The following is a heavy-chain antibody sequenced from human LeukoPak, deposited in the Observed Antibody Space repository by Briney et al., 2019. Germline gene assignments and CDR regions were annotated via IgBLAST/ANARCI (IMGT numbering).Heavy chain of an antibody. CDR2: FYPGDSDT. V-gene: IGHV5-51*04. CDR1: GYRFTDYW. Sequence: GESLKISCKGSGYRFTDYWIGWVRQMPGKGLEWVGIFYPGDSDTRSSPSFQGQVTISADKPINTAHLQWSSLKASDTAMYYCARGAAGTTPDYYYFGLDVWGQGTTVRVSS. D-gene: IGHD1-7*01. J-gene: IGHJ6*02. CDR3: ARGAAGTTPDYYYFGLDV.